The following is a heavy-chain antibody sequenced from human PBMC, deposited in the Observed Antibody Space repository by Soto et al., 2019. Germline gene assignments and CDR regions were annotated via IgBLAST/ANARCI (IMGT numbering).Heavy chain of an antibody. V-gene: IGHV1-18*01. CDR3: ARYSYVTQAIVLRVYAAHDY. CDR2: ISAYNGNT. D-gene: IGHD2-8*01. CDR1: GYTFTRQG. J-gene: IGHJ4*01. Sequence: ASVKVAWHASGYTFTRQGISWVRQAPGQGIAWMGWISAYNGNTNYAQKLQGRVTMTTDTSTSTAYMELRSLRSDDTAVYYCARYSYVTQAIVLRVYAAHDY.